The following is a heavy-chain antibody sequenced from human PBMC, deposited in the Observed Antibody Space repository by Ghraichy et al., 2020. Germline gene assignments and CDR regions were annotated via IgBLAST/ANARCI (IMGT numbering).Heavy chain of an antibody. CDR1: GYTFTGYY. CDR2: INPNSGGT. CDR3: AREMYSSGWYASYYGMDV. D-gene: IGHD6-19*01. J-gene: IGHJ6*02. V-gene: IGHV1-2*02. Sequence: ASVKVSCKASGYTFTGYYMHWVRQAPGQGLEWMGWINPNSGGTNYAQKFQGRVTMTRDTSISTAYMELSRLRSDDTAVYYCAREMYSSGWYASYYGMDVWGQGTTVTVSS.